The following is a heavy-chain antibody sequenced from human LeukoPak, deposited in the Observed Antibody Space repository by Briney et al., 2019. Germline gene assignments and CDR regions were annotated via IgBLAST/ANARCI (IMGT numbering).Heavy chain of an antibody. CDR2: INPSGGST. CDR1: GYTFTSYY. V-gene: IGHV1-46*01. Sequence: ASVKVSCKASGYTFTSYYMHWVRQAPGQGLEWMGIINPSGGSTSYAQKFQGRVTMTRDTSASTAYMELSSLRSEDTAVYYCARDNRPIVYSSGWFGNFDYWGQGTLVTVSS. D-gene: IGHD6-19*01. CDR3: ARDNRPIVYSSGWFGNFDY. J-gene: IGHJ4*02.